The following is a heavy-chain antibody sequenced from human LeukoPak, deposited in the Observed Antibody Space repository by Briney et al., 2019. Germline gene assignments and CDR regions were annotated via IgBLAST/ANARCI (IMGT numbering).Heavy chain of an antibody. CDR1: GGSINSYY. J-gene: IGHJ4*02. D-gene: IGHD3-10*01. CDR2: IYYSGST. CDR3: ARSGYGSGSYSY. Sequence: SETLSLTCTVSGGSINSYYWSWIRQPPGKGLEWIGYIYYSGSTNYNPSLKGRVTMSVDTSKNQFSLKLSSVTAADTAVYYCARSGYGSGSYSYWGQGTLVTVSS. V-gene: IGHV4-59*12.